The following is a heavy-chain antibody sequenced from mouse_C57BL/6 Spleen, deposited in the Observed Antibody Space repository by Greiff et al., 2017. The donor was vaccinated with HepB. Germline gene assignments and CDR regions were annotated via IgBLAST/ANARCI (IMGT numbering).Heavy chain of an antibody. V-gene: IGHV5-17*01. CDR2: ISSGSSTI. Sequence: EVKLMESGGGLVKPGGSLKLSCAASGFTFSDYGMHWVRQAPEKGLEWVAYISSGSSTIYYADTVKGRFTISRDNAKNTLFLQMTSLRSEDTAMYYCAKIYYGYDDYFDYWGQGTTLTVSS. D-gene: IGHD2-2*01. CDR3: AKIYYGYDDYFDY. CDR1: GFTFSDYG. J-gene: IGHJ2*01.